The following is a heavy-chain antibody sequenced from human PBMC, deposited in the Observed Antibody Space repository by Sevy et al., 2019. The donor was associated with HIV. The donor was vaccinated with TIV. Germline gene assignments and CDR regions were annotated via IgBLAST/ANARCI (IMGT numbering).Heavy chain of an antibody. D-gene: IGHD2-2*01. Sequence: SETLSLTCAVSGYSISSGYYWGWIRQPPGKGLQWIGSIYHSGSTYYNPSLKSRVTISVDTSKNQFSLKLSSVTAADPAVYYCAGADPIVVVPDAKGGWLDPWGQGTLVTVSS. CDR1: GYSISSGYY. V-gene: IGHV4-38-2*01. J-gene: IGHJ5*02. CDR2: IYHSGST. CDR3: AGADPIVVVPDAKGGWLDP.